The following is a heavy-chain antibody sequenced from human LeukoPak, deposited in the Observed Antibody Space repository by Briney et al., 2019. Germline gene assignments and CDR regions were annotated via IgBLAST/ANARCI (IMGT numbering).Heavy chain of an antibody. CDR1: GYTFTSYY. J-gene: IGHJ4*02. CDR2: INPSDGVI. Sequence: ASVKVSCKASGYTFTSYYMHWVRQAPRQGLEWMGVINPSDGVIDYAQKFQDRVTMTRDTSTSTVYMELSSLRSEDTAVYYCARRGSGSYVLDYWGQGTLVTVSS. V-gene: IGHV1-46*01. D-gene: IGHD3-10*01. CDR3: ARRGSGSYVLDY.